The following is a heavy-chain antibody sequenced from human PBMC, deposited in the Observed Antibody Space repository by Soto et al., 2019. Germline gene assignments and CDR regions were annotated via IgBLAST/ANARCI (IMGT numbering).Heavy chain of an antibody. CDR2: IKQDGSEK. J-gene: IGHJ5*02. CDR3: ARDSGGYCSSTSCYTGFDP. CDR1: GFTFSSYW. D-gene: IGHD2-2*02. V-gene: IGHV3-7*01. Sequence: GGSLRLSCAASGFTFSSYWMSWVRQAPGKGLEWVANIKQDGSEKYYVDSVKGRFTISRDNAKNSLYLQMNSLRAEDTAVYYCARDSGGYCSSTSCYTGFDPWGQGTLVTVSS.